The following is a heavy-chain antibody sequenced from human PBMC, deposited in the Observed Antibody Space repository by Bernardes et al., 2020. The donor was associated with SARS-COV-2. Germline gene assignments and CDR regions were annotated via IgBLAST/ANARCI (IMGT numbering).Heavy chain of an antibody. D-gene: IGHD2-2*01. Sequence: GGSLRLSCAASGFTFSSYSMNWVRQAPGKGLEWVSSISSSSSYIYYADSVKGRFTISRDNAKNSLYLQMNSLRAEDTAVYYCARDALCSSTSCPDYWGQGTLVTVSS. J-gene: IGHJ4*02. CDR3: ARDALCSSTSCPDY. CDR1: GFTFSSYS. CDR2: ISSSSSYI. V-gene: IGHV3-21*01.